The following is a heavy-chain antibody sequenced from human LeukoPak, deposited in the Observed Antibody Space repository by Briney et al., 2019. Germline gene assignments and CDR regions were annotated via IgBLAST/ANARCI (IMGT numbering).Heavy chain of an antibody. V-gene: IGHV3-30*04. CDR3: ASGSWVYFDY. J-gene: IGHJ4*02. D-gene: IGHD3-16*01. CDR2: ISYDGSNK. CDR1: GFTFSSYA. Sequence: PGGSLRLSCAASGFTFSSYAMHWVRQAPGKGLEWVAVISYDGSNKYYADSVKGRFTISRDNSKNTLYLQMNSLRAEDTAVYYCASGSWVYFDYWGQGTLVTVSS.